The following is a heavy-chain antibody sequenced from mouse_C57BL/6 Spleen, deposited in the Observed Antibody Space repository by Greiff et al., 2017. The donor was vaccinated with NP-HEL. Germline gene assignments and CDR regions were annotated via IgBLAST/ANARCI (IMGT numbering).Heavy chain of an antibody. V-gene: IGHV1-42*01. CDR1: GYSFTGYY. CDR3: ARRGYYEEFAY. D-gene: IGHD2-3*01. Sequence: VQLKESGPELVKPGASVKISCKASGYSFTGYYMNWVKQSPEKSLEWIGEINPSTGGTTYNQKFKAKATLTVDKSSSTAYMQLKSLTSEDSAVYYCARRGYYEEFAYWGQGTLVTVSA. J-gene: IGHJ3*01. CDR2: INPSTGGT.